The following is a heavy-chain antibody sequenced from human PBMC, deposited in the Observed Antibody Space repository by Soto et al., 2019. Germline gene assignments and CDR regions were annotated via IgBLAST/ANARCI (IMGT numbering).Heavy chain of an antibody. Sequence: GASVKVSCKASAYTFTSYGISWARQAPGQGLEWMGWISAYNGNTNYAQKLQGRVTMTTDTSTSTAYMELRSLRSDDRAVYYGARGARVVVPAGLGFDPWGQGTLVTVS. D-gene: IGHD2-2*01. CDR2: ISAYNGNT. CDR3: ARGARVVVPAGLGFDP. CDR1: AYTFTSYG. J-gene: IGHJ5*02. V-gene: IGHV1-18*01.